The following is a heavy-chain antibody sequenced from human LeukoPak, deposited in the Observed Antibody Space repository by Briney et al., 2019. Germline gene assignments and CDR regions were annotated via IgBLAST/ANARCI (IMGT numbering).Heavy chain of an antibody. V-gene: IGHV6-1*01. J-gene: IGHJ4*02. CDR1: GDSLFTNSVA. CDR3: ARGKYTSFDN. D-gene: IGHD2-2*01. CDR2: TYYRSKWSF. Sequence: SQTLSVTCAISGDSLFTNSVAWNWIRQSPSRGLEWLGRTYYRSKWSFEYAVSVKSRITINADTSKNQFSLQLNSVTPEDTAVYYCARGKYTSFDNWGQGTLVTVSS.